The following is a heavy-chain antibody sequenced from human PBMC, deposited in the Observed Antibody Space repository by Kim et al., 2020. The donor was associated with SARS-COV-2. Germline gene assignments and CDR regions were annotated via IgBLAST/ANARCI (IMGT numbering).Heavy chain of an antibody. CDR2: IKPDGSER. J-gene: IGHJ5*02. Sequence: GGSLRLSCAASGFTFSNDWMTWVRQAPGKGLEWVANIKPDGSERYYVDSVKGRFTISRDNDRNSLYLQMHSLRAEDTAVYYCARIRTSWGQGTLVTVSS. CDR1: GFTFSNDW. V-gene: IGHV3-7*01. D-gene: IGHD2-2*01. CDR3: ARIRTS.